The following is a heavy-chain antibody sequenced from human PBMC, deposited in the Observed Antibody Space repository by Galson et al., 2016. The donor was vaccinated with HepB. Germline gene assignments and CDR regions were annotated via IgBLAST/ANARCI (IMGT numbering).Heavy chain of an antibody. V-gene: IGHV3-15*01. J-gene: IGHJ3*02. D-gene: IGHD5-24*01. CDR1: GFTFINAW. CDR2: IKSKTDGVTT. Sequence: SLRLSCAASGFTFINAWMTWVRQAPGKGLEWVGRIKSKTDGVTTDYGAPVRGRFTISRDDSKNTVYLQMNRLNSEDTAVYYCNTGSEKWLQFDAFDIWGQGTMVTVSS. CDR3: NTGSEKWLQFDAFDI.